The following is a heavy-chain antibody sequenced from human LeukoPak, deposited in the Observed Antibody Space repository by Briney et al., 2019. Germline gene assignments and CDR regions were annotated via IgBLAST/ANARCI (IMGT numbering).Heavy chain of an antibody. CDR1: GFTFSNHW. V-gene: IGHV3-74*01. D-gene: IGHD3-22*01. CDR3: ARGPGSSGGAYVGDY. J-gene: IGHJ4*01. Sequence: PGGSLRLSCAASGFTFSNHWMHWVRQVPGKGLVWVSRSDGGGSSTSYADSVKGRFSISRDNAKSTLYLQMNSLRAENTAVYYCARGPGSSGGAYVGDYWGHGTLVTVPS. CDR2: SDGGGSST.